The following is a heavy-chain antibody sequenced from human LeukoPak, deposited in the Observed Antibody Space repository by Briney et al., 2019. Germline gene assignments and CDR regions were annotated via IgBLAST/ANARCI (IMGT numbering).Heavy chain of an antibody. Sequence: GGSLRLSCEASGFTFSHNAMHWVRQAPGKGLEWVAVISYDGSNEYYADSVKGRFTISRDNSKNTLYLQMNSLRAADTAVYYCAADSPRAVAGTADWFDPWGQGTLVTVSS. CDR3: AADSPRAVAGTADWFDP. V-gene: IGHV3-30-3*01. CDR1: GFTFSHNA. D-gene: IGHD6-19*01. CDR2: ISYDGSNE. J-gene: IGHJ5*02.